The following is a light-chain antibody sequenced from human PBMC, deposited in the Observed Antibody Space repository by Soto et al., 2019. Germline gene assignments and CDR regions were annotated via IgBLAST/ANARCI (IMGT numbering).Light chain of an antibody. V-gene: IGKV3-20*01. CDR1: QTVNSDY. Sequence: ETVLTQSPATVSLSPGERATLSSTTSQTVNSDYLAWYQQKPGQAPRLLIYGVFNRATGIPDRFSGSGSGTYITLTISGLEPEDSAVYYCQHYDGSPRTFGQGTNLEI. CDR3: QHYDGSPRT. J-gene: IGKJ2*01. CDR2: GVF.